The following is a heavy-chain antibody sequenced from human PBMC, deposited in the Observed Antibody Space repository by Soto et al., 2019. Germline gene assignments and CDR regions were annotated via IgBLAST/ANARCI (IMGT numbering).Heavy chain of an antibody. D-gene: IGHD6-19*01. CDR1: GFAFDDYA. CDR3: ATARGPDSSGWYSAFDI. CDR2: ISWNSGSI. J-gene: IGHJ3*02. V-gene: IGHV3-9*01. Sequence: GGSLRLSCAASGFAFDDYAMHWVRQAPGKGLEWVSGISWNSGSIGYADSVKGRFTISRDNAKNSLYLQMNSLRAEDTALYYCATARGPDSSGWYSAFDIWGQGTMVTVSS.